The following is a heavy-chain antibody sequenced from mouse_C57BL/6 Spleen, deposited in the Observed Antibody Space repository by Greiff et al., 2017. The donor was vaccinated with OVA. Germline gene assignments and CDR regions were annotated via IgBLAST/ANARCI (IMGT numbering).Heavy chain of an antibody. CDR2: IYPRDGST. D-gene: IGHD2-5*01. CDR3: ARAYYSNAWFAY. CDR1: GYTFTDHT. V-gene: IGHV1-78*01. J-gene: IGHJ3*01. Sequence: VKLMESDAELVKPGASVKISCKVSGYTFTDHTIHWMKQRPEQGLEWIGYIYPRDGSTKYNEKFKGKATLTADKSSSTAYMQLNSLTSEDSAVYFCARAYYSNAWFAYWGQGTLVTVSA.